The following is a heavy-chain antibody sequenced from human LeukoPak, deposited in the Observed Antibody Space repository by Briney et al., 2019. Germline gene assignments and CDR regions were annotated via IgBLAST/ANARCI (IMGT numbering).Heavy chain of an antibody. Sequence: SETLSLTCTVSGGSISSGGYYWSWIRQPPGKGLEWIGYIYHSGSTYYNPSLKSRVTISVDRSKNQFSLKLSSVTAADTAVYYCAREYSANLTGTTGFGNPYYFDYWGQGTLVTVSS. J-gene: IGHJ4*02. V-gene: IGHV4-30-2*01. CDR1: GGSISSGGYY. D-gene: IGHD1-7*01. CDR2: IYHSGST. CDR3: AREYSANLTGTTGFGNPYYFDY.